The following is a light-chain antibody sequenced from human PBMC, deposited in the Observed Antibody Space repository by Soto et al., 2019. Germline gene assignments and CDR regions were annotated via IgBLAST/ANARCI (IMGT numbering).Light chain of an antibody. CDR1: ESISRR. Sequence: DIQMTQSPSTLSASVGDRVTITCRGSESISRRLAWYQQKPGKAPKLLIYKASSLESGVPSRFSGSGSGTEFTLTINSLQADDFATYYCQQHNSFSITFGQGTRLEI. CDR2: KAS. J-gene: IGKJ5*01. CDR3: QQHNSFSIT. V-gene: IGKV1-5*03.